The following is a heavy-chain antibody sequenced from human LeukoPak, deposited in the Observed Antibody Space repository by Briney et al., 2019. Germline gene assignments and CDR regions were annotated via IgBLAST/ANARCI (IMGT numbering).Heavy chain of an antibody. J-gene: IGHJ3*02. V-gene: IGHV1-2*02. Sequence: EASVKVSCKASGYTFTGYYMHWVRQAPGQGLEWMGWINPNSGGTNYAQKFQGRVTMTTDTSTSTAYMELRSLRSDDTAVYYCARGVETYYYDSSGYYGDAFDIWGQGTMVTVSS. CDR1: GYTFTGYY. D-gene: IGHD3-22*01. CDR2: INPNSGGT. CDR3: ARGVETYYYDSSGYYGDAFDI.